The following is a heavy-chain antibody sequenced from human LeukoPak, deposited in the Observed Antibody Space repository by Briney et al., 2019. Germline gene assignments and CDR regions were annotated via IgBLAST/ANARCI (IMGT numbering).Heavy chain of an antibody. CDR1: GYTLTELS. D-gene: IGHD3-10*01. Sequence: GASVKVSCKVSGYTLTELSMHWVRQAPGKGLEWMGGFDPEDGETIYAQKFQGRVTMTEDTSTDTAYMELSSLRSEDTAVYYCATVTPTYYYGSGSYPLFDYWGQGTLVTVSS. J-gene: IGHJ4*02. CDR2: FDPEDGET. V-gene: IGHV1-24*01. CDR3: ATVTPTYYYGSGSYPLFDY.